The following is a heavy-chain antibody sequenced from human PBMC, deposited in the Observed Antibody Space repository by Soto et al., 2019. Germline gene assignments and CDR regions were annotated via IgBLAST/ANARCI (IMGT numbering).Heavy chain of an antibody. D-gene: IGHD3-22*01. Sequence: LRLSCAASGFTFSSYAMHWVRQAPGEGLEWVAAISYDANDDYYADSVKGRFTISRDNSNSALYLQMNTLRDEDTALYYCARGPNYYDNSSFFGYWGQGTLVTVSS. CDR1: GFTFSSYA. CDR2: ISYDANDD. CDR3: ARGPNYYDNSSFFGY. V-gene: IGHV3-30*04. J-gene: IGHJ4*02.